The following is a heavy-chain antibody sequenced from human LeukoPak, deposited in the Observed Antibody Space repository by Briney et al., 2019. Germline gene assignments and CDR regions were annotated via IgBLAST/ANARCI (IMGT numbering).Heavy chain of an antibody. J-gene: IGHJ5*02. Sequence: SETLSLTCAVHGGSFSGYYWSWIRQPPGKGLEWIGEINHSGSTNYNPSLKSRVTISVDTSKNQFSLRLSSVTAADTAVYYCARGPFPYYDILTGYYHAFDPWGQGTLVTVSS. CDR2: INHSGST. CDR3: ARGPFPYYDILTGYYHAFDP. CDR1: GGSFSGYY. D-gene: IGHD3-9*01. V-gene: IGHV4-34*01.